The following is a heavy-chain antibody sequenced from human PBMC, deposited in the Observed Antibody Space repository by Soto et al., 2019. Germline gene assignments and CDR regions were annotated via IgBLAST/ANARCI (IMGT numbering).Heavy chain of an antibody. D-gene: IGHD3-22*01. Sequence: GESLKISCKGSGYSFTSYWISWVRQMPGKGLEWMGRIDPSDSYTNYSPSFQGHVTISADKSISTAYLQWSSLKASDTAMYYCARRRYYDSSGRSGPYDISGQGSRVTDSS. CDR1: GYSFTSYW. CDR3: ARRRYYDSSGRSGPYDI. V-gene: IGHV5-10-1*01. CDR2: IDPSDSYT. J-gene: IGHJ3*02.